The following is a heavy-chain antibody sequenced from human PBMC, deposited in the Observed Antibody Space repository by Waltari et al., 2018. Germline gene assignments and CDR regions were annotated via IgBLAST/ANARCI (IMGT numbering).Heavy chain of an antibody. D-gene: IGHD7-27*01. J-gene: IGHJ4*02. CDR3: TTLPVPWGDY. CDR2: IKSKTDCGKT. V-gene: IGHV3-15*01. Sequence: VQLQQWGAGLLKPSETLSLTCAVYGGSFSTYSWSWVRQAPGKGLEWVGRIKSKTDCGKTDYAAPVKSRFTITRDDSKNTLYLQMNSLKTEDTAVYYCTTLPVPWGDYWGQGTLVTVSS. CDR1: GGSFSTYS.